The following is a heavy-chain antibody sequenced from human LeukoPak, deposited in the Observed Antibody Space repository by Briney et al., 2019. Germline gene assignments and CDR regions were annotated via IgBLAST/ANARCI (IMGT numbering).Heavy chain of an antibody. V-gene: IGHV1-8*01. CDR1: GYTFTSYD. CDR3: ARGLRYWTTINPYYFDY. J-gene: IGHJ4*02. D-gene: IGHD2-8*01. CDR2: MNPNSGNT. Sequence: ASVKVSCKASGYTFTSYDINWVRQATGQGLEWMGWMNPNSGNTGYAQKFQGRVTMTRDTSIGTAYMELSSLRSEDTAVYYCARGLRYWTTINPYYFDYWGQGTLVTVSS.